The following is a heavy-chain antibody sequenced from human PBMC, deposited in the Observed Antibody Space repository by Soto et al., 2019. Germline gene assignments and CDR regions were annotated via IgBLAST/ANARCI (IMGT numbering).Heavy chain of an antibody. Sequence: QVQLQESGPGLVKPSETLSLTCTVSGGSISSYYWSWIRQPPGKGLEWIGDIYYSGSTNYNPSLKSRVTIPVDTSKTQFSLKLSSVTAADTAVYYCARRYGLSAFDIWGQGTMVTVSS. J-gene: IGHJ3*02. CDR3: ARRYGLSAFDI. CDR2: IYYSGST. D-gene: IGHD3-10*01. CDR1: GGSISSYY. V-gene: IGHV4-59*08.